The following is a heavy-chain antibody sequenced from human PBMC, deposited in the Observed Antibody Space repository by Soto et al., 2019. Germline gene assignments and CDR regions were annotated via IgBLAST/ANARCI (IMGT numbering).Heavy chain of an antibody. V-gene: IGHV3-21*01. CDR2: IRSNSAYI. CDR3: TRDASRDSSARGWFDP. J-gene: IGHJ5*02. Sequence: TGGSLRLSCAASGFTFRSFTMNWVRQAPGKGLEWVSTIRSNSAYIYYTDALRGRFTISRDNAKNSLHLQMNSLRAEDTAVYYCTRDASRDSSARGWFDPWGPGTLVTVSS. CDR1: GFTFRSFT. D-gene: IGHD6-13*01.